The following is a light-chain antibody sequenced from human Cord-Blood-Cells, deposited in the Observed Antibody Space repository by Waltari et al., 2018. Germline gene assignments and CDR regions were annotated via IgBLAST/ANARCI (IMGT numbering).Light chain of an antibody. V-gene: IGKV4-1*01. CDR3: QQYYSTPLT. J-gene: IGKJ4*01. CDR2: WAA. Sequence: DIVMTQSPDSLAVSLGERATINCKSSQSVLYSSNNKNYLAWYQQKPGQPPKLLMYWAATRESGVPDRFSGSGSGTDFTLTISSLQAEDVAVYYCQQYYSTPLTFGGVTKVEIK. CDR1: QSVLYSSNNKNY.